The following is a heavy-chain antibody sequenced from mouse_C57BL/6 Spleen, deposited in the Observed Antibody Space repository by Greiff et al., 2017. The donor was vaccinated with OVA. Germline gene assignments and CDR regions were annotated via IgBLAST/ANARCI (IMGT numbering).Heavy chain of an antibody. V-gene: IGHV1-63*01. CDR1: GYTFTNYW. J-gene: IGHJ4*01. CDR2: IYPGGGYT. Sequence: QVQLKESGAELVRPGTSVKMSCKASGYTFTNYWIGWAKQRPGHGLEWIGDIYPGGGYTNYNEKFKGKATLTADKSSSTAYMQFSSLTSEDSAIYYCARSRENGAMDYWGQGTSVTVSS. CDR3: ARSRENGAMDY.